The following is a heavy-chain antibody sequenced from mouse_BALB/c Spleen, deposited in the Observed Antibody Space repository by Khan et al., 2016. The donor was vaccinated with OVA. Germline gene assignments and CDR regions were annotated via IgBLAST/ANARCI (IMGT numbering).Heavy chain of an antibody. CDR3: ANRYVGAMDY. V-gene: IGHV3-8*02. CDR1: GDSITSGY. D-gene: IGHD2-14*01. CDR2: ISYSGST. Sequence: EVQLQESGPSLVKPSQTLSLTCSVTGDSITSGYWNWIRKFPGNKLEYIGYISYSGSTYYNPSLKSRVSITRATSKTQNYLQLSSVTTEDTATDYCANRYVGAMDYWGQGTSVTVSS. J-gene: IGHJ4*01.